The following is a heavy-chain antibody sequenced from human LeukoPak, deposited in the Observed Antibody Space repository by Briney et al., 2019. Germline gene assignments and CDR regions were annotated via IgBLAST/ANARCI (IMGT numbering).Heavy chain of an antibody. CDR1: GGSIRIGDYY. CDR2: IRYSGST. V-gene: IGHV4-31*03. CDR3: ARVGVAAKSSRYFDY. D-gene: IGHD2-15*01. J-gene: IGHJ4*02. Sequence: SETLSLTCTVSGGSIRIGDYYCSSIRQHPGKGLEWIGYIRYSGSTYYNPSLKSRVTISVDTSKKQFSLKLSSVTAADTAVYYCARVGVAAKSSRYFDYWGQGTLVTVSS.